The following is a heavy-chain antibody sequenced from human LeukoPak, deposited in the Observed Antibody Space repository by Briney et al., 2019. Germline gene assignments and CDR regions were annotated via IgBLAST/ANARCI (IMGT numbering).Heavy chain of an antibody. CDR2: ISGYIGDT. D-gene: IGHD3-3*01. J-gene: IGHJ6*02. V-gene: IGHV1-18*01. CDR1: GYNFKTHA. Sequence: ASVKVSCQTSGYNFKTHAVSWVRQVPGQGLEWMGWISGYIGDTAFAQKFQGRVTMTKDTSTTTAYMELRSLTSDDTAVYYCARFWVFGADTSPPYHQGMDLWGRGTTVTVSS. CDR3: ARFWVFGADTSPPYHQGMDL.